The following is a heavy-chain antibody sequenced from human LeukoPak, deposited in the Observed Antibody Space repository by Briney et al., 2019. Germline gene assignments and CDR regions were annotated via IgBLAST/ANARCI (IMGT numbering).Heavy chain of an antibody. CDR3: ARGTGSSSIDY. CDR1: GGSISSGDYY. D-gene: IGHD6-6*01. J-gene: IGHJ4*02. CDR2: IYYSGST. Sequence: SETLSLTCTVSGGSISSGDYYWSWIRQPPGKGLEWIGYIYYSGSTYYNPSLKSRLTISGDTSKNQFSLRLSSVTAADTAVYYCARGTGSSSIDYWGQGTLVTVSS. V-gene: IGHV4-30-4*01.